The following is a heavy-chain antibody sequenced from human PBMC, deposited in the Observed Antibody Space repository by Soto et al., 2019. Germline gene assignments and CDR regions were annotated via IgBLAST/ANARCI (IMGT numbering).Heavy chain of an antibody. Sequence: PGGSLRLSCAASGFTFSSYGMHWVRQAPGKGLEWVAVISYDGSNKYYADSVKGRFTISRDNSKNTLYLQMNSLRAEDTAVYYCAKDRPGDYCTNGVCSYNWFDPWGQGTLVTVSS. CDR1: GFTFSSYG. CDR3: AKDRPGDYCTNGVCSYNWFDP. CDR2: ISYDGSNK. V-gene: IGHV3-30*18. D-gene: IGHD2-8*01. J-gene: IGHJ5*02.